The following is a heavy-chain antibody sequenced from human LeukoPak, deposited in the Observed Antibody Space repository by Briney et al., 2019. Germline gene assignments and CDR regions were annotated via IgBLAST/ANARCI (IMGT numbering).Heavy chain of an antibody. CDR3: ARGSRYGDYPYYCDF. D-gene: IGHD4-17*01. J-gene: IGHJ4*02. CDR1: GFTFSTYG. V-gene: IGHV3-30*03. CDR2: ISYDGSNK. Sequence: GGSLRLSCAASGFTFSTYGMHWVRQAPGKGLEWVAVISYDGSNKYYADSVKGRFTISRDNSKNTLYLQMNSLRLEDAAVYYCARGSRYGDYPYYCDFWGQGTLVTVSS.